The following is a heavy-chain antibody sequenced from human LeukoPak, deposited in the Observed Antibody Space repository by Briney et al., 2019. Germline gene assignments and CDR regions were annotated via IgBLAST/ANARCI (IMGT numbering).Heavy chain of an antibody. D-gene: IGHD1-26*01. J-gene: IGHJ4*02. CDR1: GGSISSSSYY. CDR3: ARRRGSYPERY. CDR2: IYYSGST. V-gene: IGHV4-39*01. Sequence: SETLSLTCTVSGGSISSSSYYWGWIRQPPGKGLEWIGSIYYSGSTYYNPSLKSRVTISVDTSKNQFSLKLSSVTAADTAVYYCARRRGSYPERYWGQGTLVTVSS.